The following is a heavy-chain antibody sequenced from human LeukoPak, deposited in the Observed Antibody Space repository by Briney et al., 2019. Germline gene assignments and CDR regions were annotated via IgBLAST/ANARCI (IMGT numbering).Heavy chain of an antibody. CDR2: ITTTGNT. J-gene: IGHJ4*02. CDR1: GFTFSSYA. CDR3: ASRRYCTSTTCPYYFDY. V-gene: IGHV3-23*01. D-gene: IGHD2-2*01. Sequence: PGGSLRLSCAASGFTFSSYAMSWVRQAPGRGLECVSGITTTGNTYYADSVKGRFTISRDNSKNTLYLQMNSLRAEDTAVYYCASRRYCTSTTCPYYFDYWGQGTLVTVSS.